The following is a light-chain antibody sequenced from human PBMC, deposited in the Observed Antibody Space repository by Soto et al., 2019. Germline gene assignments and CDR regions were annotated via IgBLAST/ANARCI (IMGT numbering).Light chain of an antibody. V-gene: IGKV4-1*01. Sequence: DIVMTQSPDSLSVSLGERATVNCKSSQSVLHRSSNKNFLAWYQQKPGQPPKLLISWASTRESGVPDRFSGSGSETDFALTISSLQAEDVAVYFCQHYYNTPWTCGQGTKVEIK. J-gene: IGKJ1*01. CDR3: QHYYNTPWT. CDR1: QSVLHRSSNKNF. CDR2: WAS.